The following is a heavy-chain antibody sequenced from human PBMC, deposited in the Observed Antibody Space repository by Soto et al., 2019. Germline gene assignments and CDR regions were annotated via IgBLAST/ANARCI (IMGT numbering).Heavy chain of an antibody. CDR2: IYPGDSDT. CDR1: GYSFTSYW. CDR3: ARRKFIAVAGTGAYYFDY. D-gene: IGHD6-19*01. V-gene: IGHV5-51*03. J-gene: IGHJ4*02. Sequence: EVQLVQSGAEVKKPGESLKISCKGSGYSFTSYWIGWVRQMPGKGLEWMGIIYPGDSDTRYSPSFQGQVTISADKSISTAYLQWSSLKASDTAMYYCARRKFIAVAGTGAYYFDYWGQGTLVTVSS.